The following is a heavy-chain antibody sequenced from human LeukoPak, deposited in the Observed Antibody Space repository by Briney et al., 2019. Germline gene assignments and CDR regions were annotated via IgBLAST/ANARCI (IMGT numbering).Heavy chain of an antibody. CDR3: ARDPRPYDSSGYYDY. CDR2: IWYDGSNK. Sequence: GRSLRLSCAASGFTFSSYGMPWVRQAPGKGLEWVAVIWYDGSNKYYADSVKGRFTISRHNSKNTLYLQMNRLRAEDKAVYYCARDPRPYDSSGYYDYWGQGTLVTVSS. J-gene: IGHJ4*02. CDR1: GFTFSSYG. V-gene: IGHV3-33*01. D-gene: IGHD3-22*01.